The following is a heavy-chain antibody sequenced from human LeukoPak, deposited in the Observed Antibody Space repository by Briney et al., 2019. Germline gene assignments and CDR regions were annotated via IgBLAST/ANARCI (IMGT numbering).Heavy chain of an antibody. CDR3: ARVRIVGATWYYFDY. CDR2: ISSSGSTI. Sequence: GGSLRLSCAASGFTFSDYYMSWIRQAPGKGLEWVSYISSSGSTIYYADSVKGRFTISRDNAKNSLYLQMNSLRAEDTAVYYCARVRIVGATWYYFDYWGQGTLVTVSS. D-gene: IGHD1-26*01. V-gene: IGHV3-11*04. CDR1: GFTFSDYY. J-gene: IGHJ4*02.